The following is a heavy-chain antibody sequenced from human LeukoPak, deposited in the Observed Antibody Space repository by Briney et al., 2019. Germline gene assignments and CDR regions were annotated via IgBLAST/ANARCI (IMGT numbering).Heavy chain of an antibody. J-gene: IGHJ6*03. CDR1: GFTFSSYS. D-gene: IGHD2-15*01. V-gene: IGHV3-21*01. Sequence: PGGSLRLSCAASGFTFSSYSMNWVRQAPGKGLEWVSSISSSSSYIYYADSVKGRFTIPRGNAKNSLYLQMNSLRAEDTAVYYCARTTRGSCYSRYYYYYYMDVWGKGTTVTVSS. CDR2: ISSSSSYI. CDR3: ARTTRGSCYSRYYYYYYMDV.